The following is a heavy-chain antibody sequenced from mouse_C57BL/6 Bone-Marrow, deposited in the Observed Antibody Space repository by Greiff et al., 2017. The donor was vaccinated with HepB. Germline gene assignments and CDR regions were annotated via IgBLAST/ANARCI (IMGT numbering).Heavy chain of an antibody. CDR2: IHPNSGST. CDR1: GYTFTSYW. J-gene: IGHJ3*01. Sequence: QVQLKQPGAELVKPGASVKLSCKASGYTFTSYWMHWVKQRPGQGLEWIGMIHPNSGSTNYNEKFKSKATLTVDKSSSTAYMQLSSLTSEDSAVYYCARITGTWGAYWGQGTLVTVSA. D-gene: IGHD4-1*01. V-gene: IGHV1-64*01. CDR3: ARITGTWGAY.